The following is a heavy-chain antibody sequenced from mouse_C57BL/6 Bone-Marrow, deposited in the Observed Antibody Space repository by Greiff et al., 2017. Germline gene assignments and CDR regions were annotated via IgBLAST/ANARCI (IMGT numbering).Heavy chain of an antibody. CDR2: INPSNGGT. V-gene: IGHV1-53*01. Sequence: QVQLQQPGTELVKPGASVKLSCKASGYTFTSYWMHWVKQRPGQGLEWIGNINPSNGGTNYNAKFKSKATLTVDTSYSTAYMQHSSLTSEDTAVYYCARAVGWLLRCYFEVWGTGTTVTVSS. CDR3: ARAVGWLLRCYFEV. CDR1: GYTFTSYW. D-gene: IGHD2-3*01. J-gene: IGHJ1*03.